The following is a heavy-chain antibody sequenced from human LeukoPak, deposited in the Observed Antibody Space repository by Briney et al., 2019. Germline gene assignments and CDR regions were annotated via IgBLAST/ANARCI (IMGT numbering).Heavy chain of an antibody. Sequence: GGSLRLSCAASGFTFSSYSMNWVRQAPGKGLEWVSYISSSSSYIYYADSLKGRFTISRDNAKNSLYLQMNSLRVEDTAVYYCARVFSPGFYWFDPWGQGTLVTVSS. CDR1: GFTFSSYS. J-gene: IGHJ5*02. CDR2: ISSSSSYI. CDR3: ARVFSPGFYWFDP. V-gene: IGHV3-21*01. D-gene: IGHD2/OR15-2a*01.